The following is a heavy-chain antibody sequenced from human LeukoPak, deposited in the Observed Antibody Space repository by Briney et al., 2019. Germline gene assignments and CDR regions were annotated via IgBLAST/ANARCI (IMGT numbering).Heavy chain of an antibody. J-gene: IGHJ6*02. CDR2: MYNGGTT. V-gene: IGHV4-59*01. CDR3: ARTTGYYAMDV. D-gene: IGHD4-17*01. Sequence: PSETLSLTCTVSGGSISGDYWSWIRQPPGKALEWIGYMYNGGTTNYNPSVKSRVTISVNTSKTQFSLELSSVTAADTAVYYCARTTGYYAMDVWGQGTTVIVSS. CDR1: GGSISGDY.